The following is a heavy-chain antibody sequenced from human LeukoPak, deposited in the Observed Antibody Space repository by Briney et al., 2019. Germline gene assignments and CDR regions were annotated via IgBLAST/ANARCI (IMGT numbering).Heavy chain of an antibody. CDR1: GYTLTELS. CDR2: FDPEDGET. D-gene: IGHD3-10*01. V-gene: IGHV1-24*01. J-gene: IGHJ4*02. CDR3: ATEPDDLWFGVLPS. Sequence: GASVKVSCKVSGYTLTELSMHWVRQAPGKGLEWMGGFDPEDGETVYAQKFQGRVTMTEDTSTDTAYMELSSLRSEDTAVYYCATEPDDLWFGVLPSWGQGTLVTVSS.